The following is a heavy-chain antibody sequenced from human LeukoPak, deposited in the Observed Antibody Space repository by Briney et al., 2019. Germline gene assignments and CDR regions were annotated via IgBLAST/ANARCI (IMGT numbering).Heavy chain of an antibody. J-gene: IGHJ5*02. CDR1: GGSISSGGHS. CDR3: ARHYGP. Sequence: SETLSLTCTVSGGSISSGGHSWSWIRQPPGTGLEWIGYIYHSGSGSTYYNPSLKSRVTISVDTSKNQFSLKLNSVTAADTAVYYCARHYGPWGQGTLVTVSS. CDR2: IYHSGSGST. D-gene: IGHD3-10*01. V-gene: IGHV4-30-2*03.